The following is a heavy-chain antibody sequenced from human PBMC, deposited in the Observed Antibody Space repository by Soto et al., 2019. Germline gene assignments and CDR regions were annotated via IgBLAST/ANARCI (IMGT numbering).Heavy chain of an antibody. CDR2: FDPEDGET. Sequence: GASVKVSCKVSGYTLTELSMHWVRQAPGKGLEWMGVFDPEDGETIYAQKFQGRVTMTEDTSTDTAYMELSSLRSEDTAVYYCATGSPLNYYGSGSYYPLRYYFDYWGQGTLVTV. CDR3: ATGSPLNYYGSGSYYPLRYYFDY. J-gene: IGHJ4*02. D-gene: IGHD3-10*01. V-gene: IGHV1-24*01. CDR1: GYTLTELS.